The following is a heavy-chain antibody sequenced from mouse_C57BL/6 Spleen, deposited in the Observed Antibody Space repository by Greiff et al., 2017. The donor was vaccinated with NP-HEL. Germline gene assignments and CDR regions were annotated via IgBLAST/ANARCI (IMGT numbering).Heavy chain of an antibody. Sequence: VQLQQSGAELVKPGASVKMSCKASGYTFTSYWITWVKQRPGQGLEWIGDIYPGSGSTNYNEKFKSKATLTVDTSSSTAYMQLSSLTSEDSAVYYCARRDYYYGSSYWYFDVWGTGTTVTVSS. J-gene: IGHJ1*03. CDR1: GYTFTSYW. V-gene: IGHV1-55*01. CDR2: IYPGSGST. CDR3: ARRDYYYGSSYWYFDV. D-gene: IGHD1-1*01.